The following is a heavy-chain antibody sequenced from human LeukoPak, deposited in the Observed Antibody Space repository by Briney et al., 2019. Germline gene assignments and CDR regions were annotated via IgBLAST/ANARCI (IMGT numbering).Heavy chain of an antibody. D-gene: IGHD4-23*01. V-gene: IGHV4-34*01. CDR2: INHSGST. CDR3: ARGRVGGDAFDI. CDR1: GGSFSGYY. Sequence: PSETLSLTCAVYGGSFSGYYWSWIRQPPGKGLEWIGEINHSGSTNYNPSLKSRVTISVDMSKNQFSLKLSSVTAADTAVYYCARGRVGGDAFDIWGHATMVTVSS. J-gene: IGHJ3*02.